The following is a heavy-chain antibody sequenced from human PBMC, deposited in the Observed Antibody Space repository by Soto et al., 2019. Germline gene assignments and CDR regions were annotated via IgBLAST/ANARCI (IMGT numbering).Heavy chain of an antibody. J-gene: IGHJ4*01. Sequence: PGGSLTLSCAASGFTFNSYAMNWVRQAPGNGLAWVSAIGTDGNTYYANSVKGRFTISRDNSRTTLYLQMNSLRVEDTALYYCVRKYPGTRPFDYWGQGTLVTVSS. CDR3: VRKYPGTRPFDY. V-gene: IGHV3-23*01. CDR1: GFTFNSYA. D-gene: IGHD2-2*01. CDR2: IGTDGNT.